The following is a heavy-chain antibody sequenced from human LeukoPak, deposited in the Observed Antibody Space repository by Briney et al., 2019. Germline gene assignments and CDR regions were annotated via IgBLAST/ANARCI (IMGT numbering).Heavy chain of an antibody. CDR2: MYTRGRT. J-gene: IGHJ4*02. D-gene: IGHD1-26*01. CDR1: GASIDTYY. V-gene: IGHV4-4*07. Sequence: SETLSLTCTVSGASIDTYYWSWVRQPAGKGLEWIGRMYTRGRTHYSPSLESRLTMSVDTSKNQFSLKLTSVTAADTAVYYCANGGDSGSYFEDWGQGTLVTVSS. CDR3: ANGGDSGSYFED.